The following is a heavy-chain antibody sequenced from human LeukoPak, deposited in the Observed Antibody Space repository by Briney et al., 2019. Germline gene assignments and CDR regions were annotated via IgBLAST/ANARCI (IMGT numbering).Heavy chain of an antibody. D-gene: IGHD2-15*01. CDR1: GYSFTDYY. V-gene: IGHV1-2*02. Sequence: VASVTVSCKASGYSFTDYYIHWVRQAPGQGFEWMGWINPKSGATDYSQKFQGRVTLTRDTSIAAAYMELSNLRSDDTAVYYCVRAGPAAPLDYWGQGTLVTVSP. CDR3: VRAGPAAPLDY. CDR2: INPKSGAT. J-gene: IGHJ4*02.